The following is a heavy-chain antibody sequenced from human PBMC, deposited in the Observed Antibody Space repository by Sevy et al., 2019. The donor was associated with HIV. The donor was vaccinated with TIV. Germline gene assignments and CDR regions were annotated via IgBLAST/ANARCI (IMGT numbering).Heavy chain of an antibody. Sequence: GGSLRLSCAASGFILSDYYMSWIRQAPGKGLEWVSYIGSSGNTIYYTDSVKGRFTISRDNSKKLVYLQMNSLRAEDSAMYYCARDRGFCSSTNCDDWDYYGMDVWGQGTTVTVSS. D-gene: IGHD2-2*01. CDR2: IGSSGNTI. CDR3: ARDRGFCSSTNCDDWDYYGMDV. J-gene: IGHJ6*02. CDR1: GFILSDYY. V-gene: IGHV3-11*01.